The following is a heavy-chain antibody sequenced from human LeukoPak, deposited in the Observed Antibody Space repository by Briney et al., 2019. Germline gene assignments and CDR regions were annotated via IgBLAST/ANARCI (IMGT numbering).Heavy chain of an antibody. D-gene: IGHD3-16*01. Sequence: SETLSLTCTVSGGSISSSNYYWGWIRQPPGKGLEWIGSIYYSGRTDYNPSLKSRVTISVDTSKNQFSLKLNSVTAADTAVYYCARHRAPVSGADYWGQGTLVTVSS. CDR3: ARHRAPVSGADY. CDR1: GGSISSSNYY. V-gene: IGHV4-39*01. J-gene: IGHJ4*02. CDR2: IYYSGRT.